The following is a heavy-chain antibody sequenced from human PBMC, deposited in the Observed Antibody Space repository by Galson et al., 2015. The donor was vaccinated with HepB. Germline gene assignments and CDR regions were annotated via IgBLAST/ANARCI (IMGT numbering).Heavy chain of an antibody. CDR2: ISSSSSYI. D-gene: IGHD4-17*01. J-gene: IGHJ4*02. V-gene: IGHV3-21*01. CDR1: GFTFSSYS. CDR3: ARDRWSVSYGDYGGIDY. Sequence: SLRLSCAASGFTFSSYSMNWVRQAPGKGLEWVSSISSSSSYIYYADSVKGRFTISRDNSKNTLYLQMNSLRAEDTAVYYCARDRWSVSYGDYGGIDYWGQGTLVTVSS.